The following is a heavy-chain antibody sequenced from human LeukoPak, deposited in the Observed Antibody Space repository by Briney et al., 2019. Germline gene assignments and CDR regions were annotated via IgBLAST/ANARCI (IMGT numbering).Heavy chain of an antibody. D-gene: IGHD3-10*01. CDR1: GFTFSSYW. J-gene: IGHJ5*02. Sequence: PGGSLRLSCAASGFTFSSYWMSWVRQAPGKGLEWVANIKQDGSEKYYVDSVKGRFTISRDNAKNSLYLQMNSLRAEDTAVYYCARGGMAMVRGVKPNWFDPWGQGTLVTVSS. CDR3: ARGGMAMVRGVKPNWFDP. V-gene: IGHV3-7*01. CDR2: IKQDGSEK.